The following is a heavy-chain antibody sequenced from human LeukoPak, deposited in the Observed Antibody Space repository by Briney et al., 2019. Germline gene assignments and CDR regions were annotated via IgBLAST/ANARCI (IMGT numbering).Heavy chain of an antibody. V-gene: IGHV3-7*05. J-gene: IGHJ4*02. Sequence: GRSLRLSCAASGFSCSGHWMNWVRQPPGQGLEWVANIKADGSEKYYVDSVKGRFTISRDDAKRTVDLQMDNLRAEDTAIYYCAYRNNFEYWGQGALVTVSS. CDR2: IKADGSEK. CDR1: GFSCSGHW. CDR3: AYRNNFEY. D-gene: IGHD1-26*01.